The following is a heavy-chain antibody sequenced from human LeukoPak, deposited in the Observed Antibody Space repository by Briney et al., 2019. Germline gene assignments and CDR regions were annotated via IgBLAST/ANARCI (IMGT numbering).Heavy chain of an antibody. CDR3: ARTAYSSSWLVFDY. J-gene: IGHJ4*02. Sequence: SETLSLTCTVSGGSISRYYWSWIRQPPGKGLEWIGYIYYSGSTNYNPSLKSRVTISVDTSKNQFSLKLSSVTAADTAVYYCARTAYSSSWLVFDYWGQGTLVTVSS. CDR1: GGSISRYY. D-gene: IGHD6-13*01. V-gene: IGHV4-59*13. CDR2: IYYSGST.